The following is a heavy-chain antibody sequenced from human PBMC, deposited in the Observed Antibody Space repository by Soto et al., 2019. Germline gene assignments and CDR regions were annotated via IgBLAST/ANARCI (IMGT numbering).Heavy chain of an antibody. V-gene: IGHV1-69*12. CDR3: ARSPTLSGGDRTHKIDY. Sequence: QVQLVQSGAEVKKPGSSVKVSCKASGGTFSSYAISWVRQAPGQGLEWMGGIIPIFGTANYAQKFQGRVTITADESTSTAYMELSSLRSEDTAVYYCARSPTLSGGDRTHKIDYWGQGTLVTVSS. D-gene: IGHD2-21*02. CDR2: IIPIFGTA. CDR1: GGTFSSYA. J-gene: IGHJ4*02.